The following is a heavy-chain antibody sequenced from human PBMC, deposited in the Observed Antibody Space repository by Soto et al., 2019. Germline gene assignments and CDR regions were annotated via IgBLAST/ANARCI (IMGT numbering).Heavy chain of an antibody. CDR1: GGSISSGDYY. V-gene: IGHV4-61*08. CDR2: IHYSGST. CDR3: TQYRRKDGEGYSFDY. D-gene: IGHD2-15*01. Sequence: SETLSLTCTVSGGSISSGDYYWSWIRQPPGKGLEWVGYIHYSGSTNYNPSLKSRVTMSVDSAKNQFSLQLSSVTAADTAVYFCTQYRRKDGEGYSFDYWGQGALVTVSS. J-gene: IGHJ4*02.